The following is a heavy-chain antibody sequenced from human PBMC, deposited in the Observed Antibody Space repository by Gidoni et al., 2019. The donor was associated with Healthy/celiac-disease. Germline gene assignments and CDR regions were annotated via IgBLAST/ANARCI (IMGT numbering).Heavy chain of an antibody. CDR2: IYYSGST. CDR1: GGSISSSSYY. Sequence: QLQLQESGPGLVKPSETLSLTCTVSGGSISSSSYYWGWIRQPPGKGLEWIGSIYYSGSTYYNPSLKSRVTISVDTSKNQFSLKLSSVTAADTAVYYCARGYYDILTGPSRWWFDPWGQGTLVTVSS. J-gene: IGHJ5*02. D-gene: IGHD3-9*01. CDR3: ARGYYDILTGPSRWWFDP. V-gene: IGHV4-39*01.